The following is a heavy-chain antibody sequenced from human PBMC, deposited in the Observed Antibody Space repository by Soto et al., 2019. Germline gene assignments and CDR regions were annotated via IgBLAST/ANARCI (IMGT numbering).Heavy chain of an antibody. D-gene: IGHD3-16*01. V-gene: IGHV3-33*01. J-gene: IGHJ6*03. CDR1: GFTFSSYG. Sequence: QVQLVESGGGVVQPGRSLRLSCAASGFTFSSYGMHWVRQAPGKGLEWVAVIWYDGSNKYYADSVKGRFTISRDNSKNTLYLQINSLRAEDTPVYYCAREVRSGYYYYYMDVWGKGTTVTVSS. CDR2: IWYDGSNK. CDR3: AREVRSGYYYYYMDV.